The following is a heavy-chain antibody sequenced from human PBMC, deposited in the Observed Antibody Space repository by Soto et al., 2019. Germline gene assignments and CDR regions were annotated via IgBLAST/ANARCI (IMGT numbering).Heavy chain of an antibody. V-gene: IGHV3-66*01. Sequence: EVQLVESGGGLVQPGGSLRLSCAASGFTVSSNYMSWVRQAPGKGLEWVSVIYSGGSTYYADSVKGRFTISRDNSKNTLYLQMNILRAEDTAVYYCAIRGDSSGYGYFDYWGQGTLAAVSS. J-gene: IGHJ4*02. D-gene: IGHD3-22*01. CDR2: IYSGGST. CDR1: GFTVSSNY. CDR3: AIRGDSSGYGYFDY.